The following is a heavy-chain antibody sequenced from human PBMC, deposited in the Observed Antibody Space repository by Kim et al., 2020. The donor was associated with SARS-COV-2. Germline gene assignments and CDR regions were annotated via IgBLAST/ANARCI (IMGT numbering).Heavy chain of an antibody. Sequence: GGSLRLSCAASGFTFSSYSMNCVRQAPGKGLEWVSSSSSSSSYIYYADSVKGRFTISRDNAKNSLYRQMNSLRAEDTAVYYCAREGCYSGYDQFDYWGQGPLVTVSS. V-gene: IGHV3-21*01. CDR1: GFTFSSYS. CDR2: SSSSSSYI. D-gene: IGHD5-12*01. CDR3: AREGCYSGYDQFDY. J-gene: IGHJ4*02.